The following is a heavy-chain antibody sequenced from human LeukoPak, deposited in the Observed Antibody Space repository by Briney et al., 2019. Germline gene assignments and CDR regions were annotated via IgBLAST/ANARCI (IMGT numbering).Heavy chain of an antibody. Sequence: SETLSLTCTVSGGSISSYYWSWIRQPPGKGLEWIGYIYYSGSTNYNPSLKSRVTISVDTSKNQFSLKLSSVTAADTAVYYCARWRGDYDYWFDPWGQGTPVTVSS. J-gene: IGHJ5*02. CDR3: ARWRGDYDYWFDP. D-gene: IGHD4-17*01. CDR1: GGSISSYY. V-gene: IGHV4-59*01. CDR2: IYYSGST.